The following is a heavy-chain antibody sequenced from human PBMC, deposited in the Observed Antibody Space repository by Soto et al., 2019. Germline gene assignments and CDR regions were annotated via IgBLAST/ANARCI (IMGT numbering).Heavy chain of an antibody. CDR2: IWYDGSNK. CDR3: AREYYVFWSGYYNILPNPFDY. CDR1: GFTFSSYG. D-gene: IGHD3-3*01. J-gene: IGHJ4*02. V-gene: IGHV3-33*01. Sequence: HPGGSLRLSCAASGFTFSSYGMHWVRQAPGKGLEWVAVIWYDGSNKYYADSVKGRFTISRDNSKNTLYLQMNSLRAEDTAVYYCAREYYVFWSGYYNILPNPFDYWGQGTLVTVSS.